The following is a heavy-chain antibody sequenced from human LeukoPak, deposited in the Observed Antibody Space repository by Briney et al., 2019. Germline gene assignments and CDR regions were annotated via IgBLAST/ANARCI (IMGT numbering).Heavy chain of an antibody. V-gene: IGHV4-39*07. J-gene: IGHJ3*01. CDR3: ARDAPYYYGSGSIV. D-gene: IGHD3-10*01. CDR1: GGSISSSSYY. Sequence: SETLSLTCTVSGGSISSSSYYWGWIRQPPGKGLEWIGSIYYSGSTYYNPSLKSRVTISVDTSKNQFSLKLSSVTAADTAVYYCARDAPYYYGSGSIVWGQGTMVTVSS. CDR2: IYYSGST.